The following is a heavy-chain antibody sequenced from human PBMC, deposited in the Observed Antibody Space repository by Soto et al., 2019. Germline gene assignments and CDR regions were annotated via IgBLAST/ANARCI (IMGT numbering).Heavy chain of an antibody. CDR3: ARTDYYYYYMDV. J-gene: IGHJ6*03. CDR2: INWNGGST. Sequence: SLRLSCAASGLTFDDYGMSWVRQAPGKGLEWVSGINWNGGSTGYADSVKGRFTISRDNAKNSLYLQMNSLRAEDTALYHCARTDYYYYYMDVWGKGTTVTVSS. V-gene: IGHV3-20*01. CDR1: GLTFDDYG.